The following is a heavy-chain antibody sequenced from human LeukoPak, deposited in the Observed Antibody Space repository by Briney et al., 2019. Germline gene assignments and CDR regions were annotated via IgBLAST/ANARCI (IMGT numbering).Heavy chain of an antibody. D-gene: IGHD5-12*01. J-gene: IGHJ4*02. CDR1: GLTVSTDY. Sequence: QSGGSLRLSCAASGLTVSTDYMSWVRQAPGKGLEWVSVIFPSHSTYYADSVKGRFTISRDNSKNTLYLQMNSLRAEDTAVYYCAKLKRYSGYGENYFDSWGQGTLVTVSS. CDR2: IFPSHST. V-gene: IGHV3-53*01. CDR3: AKLKRYSGYGENYFDS.